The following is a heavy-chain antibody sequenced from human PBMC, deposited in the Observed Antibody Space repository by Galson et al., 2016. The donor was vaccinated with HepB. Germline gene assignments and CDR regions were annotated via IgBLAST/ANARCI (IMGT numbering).Heavy chain of an antibody. CDR2: IYYSGDT. Sequence: ETLSLTCTVSGGSISGYFWSWIRQPPGRGLEWIGYIYYSGDTNYNPSLKSRVTISLDTSKNQFSLKLSSVTAADTAVYYCARGRVVYYWGQGTLVTVSS. CDR3: ARGRVVYY. V-gene: IGHV4-59*01. CDR1: GGSISGYF. J-gene: IGHJ4*02. D-gene: IGHD2-15*01.